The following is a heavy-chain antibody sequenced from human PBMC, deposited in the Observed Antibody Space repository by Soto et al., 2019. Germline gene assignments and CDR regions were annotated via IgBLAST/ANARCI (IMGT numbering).Heavy chain of an antibody. Sequence: QVQLVESGGGVVQPGRSLRLSCAASGFTFSSYAMHWVRQAPGKGLEWVAVISYDGSNKYYADSVKGRFTISRDNFKNTLYLQMNSLRAEDTAVYYCARWVTMVRGVIISLGYFDYWGQGTLVTVSS. CDR1: GFTFSSYA. CDR3: ARWVTMVRGVIISLGYFDY. V-gene: IGHV3-30-3*01. CDR2: ISYDGSNK. J-gene: IGHJ4*02. D-gene: IGHD3-10*01.